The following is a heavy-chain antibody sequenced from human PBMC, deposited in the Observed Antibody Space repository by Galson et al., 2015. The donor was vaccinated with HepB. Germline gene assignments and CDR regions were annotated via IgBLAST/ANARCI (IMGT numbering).Heavy chain of an antibody. V-gene: IGHV3-53*01. J-gene: IGHJ3*02. Sequence: LRLSCAASGFTVSSNYMSWVRQAPGKGLEWVSVIYSGGSTYYADSVKGRFTISRDNSKNTLYLQMNSLRAEDTAVYYCARDPVAMDAFDIWGQGTTVTVSS. D-gene: IGHD6-19*01. CDR3: ARDPVAMDAFDI. CDR1: GFTVSSNY. CDR2: IYSGGST.